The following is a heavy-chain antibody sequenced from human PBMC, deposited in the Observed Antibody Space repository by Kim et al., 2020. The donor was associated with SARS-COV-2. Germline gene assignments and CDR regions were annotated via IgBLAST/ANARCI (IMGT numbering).Heavy chain of an antibody. J-gene: IGHJ5*02. CDR1: GFSVTNSI. CDR3: AKVSTGTQGWFDP. D-gene: IGHD1-1*01. Sequence: GGSLRLSCEVSGFSVTNSIISWVRQTPGTGLEWVGSFSGSGDSGATYYAGSVKGRFTISRDISANSLYLKMNSLRAEDTARYFCAKVSTGTQGWFDPWGQGTLVTVSS. CDR2: FSGSGDSGAT. V-gene: IGHV3-23*01.